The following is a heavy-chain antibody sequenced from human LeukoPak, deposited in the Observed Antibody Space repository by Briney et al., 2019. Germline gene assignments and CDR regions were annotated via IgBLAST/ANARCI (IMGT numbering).Heavy chain of an antibody. CDR2: MSSSDDGR. V-gene: IGHV3-23*01. Sequence: GGTLRLSCAASGFTFSSYGMSWVRQAPGKGLEGVSAMSSSDDGRYYAASVRGRFTISRDTSRSTLYLQMNSLRAEDAAVYYCAKAPVTSCRGAFCYPFDYWGQGTLVTVSS. CDR1: GFTFSSYG. J-gene: IGHJ4*02. D-gene: IGHD2-15*01. CDR3: AKAPVTSCRGAFCYPFDY.